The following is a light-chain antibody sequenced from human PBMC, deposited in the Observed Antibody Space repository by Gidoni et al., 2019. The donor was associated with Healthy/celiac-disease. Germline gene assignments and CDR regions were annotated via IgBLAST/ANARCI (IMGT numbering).Light chain of an antibody. CDR1: QSVSSSY. CDR3: QQYGSSPALT. V-gene: IGKV3-20*01. J-gene: IGKJ4*01. CDR2: GAS. Sequence: EIVLTHSPGTLALSPGERATLSCRDSQSVSSSYLAWYQQKPGQAPRLLIYGASSRATGIPDRFSGSGSGTDFTLTISRLEPEDFAVYYCQQYGSSPALTFGGGTKVEIK.